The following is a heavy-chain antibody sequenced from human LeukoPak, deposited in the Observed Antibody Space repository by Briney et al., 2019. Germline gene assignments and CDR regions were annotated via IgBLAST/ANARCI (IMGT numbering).Heavy chain of an antibody. V-gene: IGHV3-15*01. CDR3: TKDPPLTGGVYSAH. J-gene: IGHJ4*02. Sequence: GGSLRLSCAASGFTFSSYAMSWVRQTSGKGLEWVGLIKSKVDGGTTDYAAPVKGRFTISRDDSKNTLYLQMSSLKIEDTAIYYCTKDPPLTGGVYSAHWGPGTLVTVSS. CDR2: IKSKVDGGTT. CDR1: GFTFSSYA. D-gene: IGHD7-27*01.